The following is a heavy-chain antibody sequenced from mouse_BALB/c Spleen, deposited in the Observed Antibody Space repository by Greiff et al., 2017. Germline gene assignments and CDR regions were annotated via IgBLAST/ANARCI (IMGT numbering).Heavy chain of an antibody. CDR3: ARFYRYDEGYFDV. D-gene: IGHD2-14*01. Sequence: VQLQQSGAELMKPGASVKISCKATGYTFSSYWIEWVKQRPGHGLEWIGEILPGSGSTNYNEKFKGKATFTADTSSNTAYMQLSSLTSEDSAVYYCARFYRYDEGYFDVWGAGTTVTVSS. CDR2: ILPGSGST. V-gene: IGHV1-9*01. J-gene: IGHJ1*01. CDR1: GYTFSSYW.